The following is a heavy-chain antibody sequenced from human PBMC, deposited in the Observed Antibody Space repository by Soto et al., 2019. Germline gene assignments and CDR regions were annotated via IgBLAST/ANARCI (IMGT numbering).Heavy chain of an antibody. V-gene: IGHV6-1*01. Sequence: SQTLSLTCPISGDSVSSNSAIWNWIRQSPSRGLEWLGRTYYRSKWYNNYAESVKGRITINPDTSKNQFSLQLNSVTPEDTAVYYCSTWHFDYWGQGTLVTVSS. CDR2: TYYRSKWYN. CDR3: STWHFDY. CDR1: GDSVSSNSAI. J-gene: IGHJ4*02.